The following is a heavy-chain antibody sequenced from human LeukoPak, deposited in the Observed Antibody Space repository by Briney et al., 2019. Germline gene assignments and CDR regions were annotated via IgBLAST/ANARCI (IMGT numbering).Heavy chain of an antibody. D-gene: IGHD1-1*01. V-gene: IGHV3-74*01. CDR3: ARALTTLTYEGY. J-gene: IGHJ4*02. Sequence: HPGGSLRLSCAASGLTFSSHWMHWVRQAPGKGLVWVSRITNDGSSTTYADSVKGRFTISRDNAKNMLYLQVNSLRAEDTAVYYCARALTTLTYEGYWGQGTLVTVSS. CDR1: GLTFSSHW. CDR2: ITNDGSST.